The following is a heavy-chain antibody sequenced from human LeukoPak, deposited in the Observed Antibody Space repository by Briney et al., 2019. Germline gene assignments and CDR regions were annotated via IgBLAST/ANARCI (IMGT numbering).Heavy chain of an antibody. CDR2: IASDGSHT. CDR1: GFTFSTYF. V-gene: IGHV3-30-3*01. CDR3: ARERQDTILHSGAFDI. J-gene: IGHJ3*02. Sequence: GGSLRLSCAASGFTFSTYFMHWVRQAPGKGLEWVADIASDGSHTFYVESVKGRFTISRDNSKNTPYLQMNSLRAEDTAVYFCARERQDTILHSGAFDIWGQGTMVTVSS. D-gene: IGHD2-21*01.